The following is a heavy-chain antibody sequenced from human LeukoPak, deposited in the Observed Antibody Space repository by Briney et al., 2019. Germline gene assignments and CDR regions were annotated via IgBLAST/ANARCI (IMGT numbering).Heavy chain of an antibody. CDR1: GFSLSTSGVG. V-gene: IGHV2-5*02. CDR2: IYWDDDK. J-gene: IGHJ6*02. D-gene: IGHD6-19*01. CDR3: AHGSPAPPGQWLPFGMDV. Sequence: SGPTLVKPTQTLTLTCTFSGFSLSTSGVGVGWIRQPPGKALEWLALIYWDDDKRYSPSLKSRLTITKDTSKNQAVLTMTNMDPVDTATYYCAHGSPAPPGQWLPFGMDVWGQGTTVTVSS.